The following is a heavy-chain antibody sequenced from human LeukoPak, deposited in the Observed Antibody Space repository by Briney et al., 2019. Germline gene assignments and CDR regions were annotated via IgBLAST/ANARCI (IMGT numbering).Heavy chain of an antibody. Sequence: GASVKVSCKASGYTFTSYGISWVRQAPGQGLEWIGWISAYNGNTNYAQKLQGRVTMTTDTSTSTAYMELRSLRSDDTAVYYCARDSFVYDYVWGAPDYWGQGTLVTVSS. V-gene: IGHV1-18*01. CDR2: ISAYNGNT. J-gene: IGHJ4*02. CDR3: ARDSFVYDYVWGAPDY. CDR1: GYTFTSYG. D-gene: IGHD3-16*01.